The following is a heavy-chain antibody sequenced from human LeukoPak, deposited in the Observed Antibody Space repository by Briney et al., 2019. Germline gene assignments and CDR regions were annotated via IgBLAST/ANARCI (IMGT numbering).Heavy chain of an antibody. CDR3: ASLAMVRGVITTYADY. J-gene: IGHJ4*02. V-gene: IGHV4-59*12. Sequence: SETLSLTCTVSGGSISSYYWSWIRQPPGKGLEWIGYIYYSGSTNYNPSLKSRVTISVDTSKNQFSLKLSSVTAADTAVYYCASLAMVRGVITTYADYWGQGTLVTVSS. CDR2: IYYSGST. CDR1: GGSISSYY. D-gene: IGHD3-10*01.